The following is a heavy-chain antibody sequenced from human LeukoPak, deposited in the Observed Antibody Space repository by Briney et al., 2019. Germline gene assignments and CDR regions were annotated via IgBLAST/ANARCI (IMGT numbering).Heavy chain of an antibody. CDR1: GFTFSSYE. J-gene: IGHJ3*02. CDR3: ARANEVGAFDI. D-gene: IGHD4/OR15-4a*01. Sequence: GGSLRLSSAASGFTFSSYEMNWVRQAPGKGLEWVSYISSSGSTIYYADSVKGRFTISRDNAKNSLYLQVNSLRAEDTAVYYCARANEVGAFDIWGQGTMVTVSS. CDR2: ISSSGSTI. V-gene: IGHV3-48*03.